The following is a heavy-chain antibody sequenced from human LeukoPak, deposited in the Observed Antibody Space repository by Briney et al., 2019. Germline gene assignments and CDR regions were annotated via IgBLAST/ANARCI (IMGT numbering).Heavy chain of an antibody. J-gene: IGHJ4*02. D-gene: IGHD5-18*01. CDR3: ARDQSGYSYGYGFFDC. CDR1: GYTFTSYY. Sequence: GASVKISCKASGYTFTSYYLHWVRQAPGQGLEWMGIINPRRGSTSYAQKFQGRVTMTRDTSTSTVYMEVSSLRSEDTAVYYCARDQSGYSYGYGFFDCWGQGTLVTVSS. CDR2: INPRRGST. V-gene: IGHV1-46*01.